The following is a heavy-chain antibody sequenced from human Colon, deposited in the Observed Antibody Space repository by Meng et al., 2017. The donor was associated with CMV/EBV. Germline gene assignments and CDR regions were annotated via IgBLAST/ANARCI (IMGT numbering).Heavy chain of an antibody. CDR1: GFGFRDYY. J-gene: IGHJ5*02. Sequence: GESLKISCAASGFGFRDYYMTWVRQAPGKGLEWVSYISTTGLNIYYADSVKGRFTIARDNAKNSLYLQMNSLRAEDTAVYYCAVIGGCSSTSCSVPGNWFDPWGQGTLVTVSS. V-gene: IGHV3-11*04. D-gene: IGHD2-2*01. CDR2: ISTTGLNI. CDR3: AVIGGCSSTSCSVPGNWFDP.